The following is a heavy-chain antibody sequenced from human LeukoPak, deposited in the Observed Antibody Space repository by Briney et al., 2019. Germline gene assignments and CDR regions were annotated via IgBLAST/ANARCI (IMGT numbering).Heavy chain of an antibody. CDR3: AKGGIVEFDY. Sequence: PGGSLRLSCAASGFTFSSYGMHWVRQAPGKGLEWVAVISYDGSNKYYADSVKGRFTISRDNSKNTLYLQMNSLRAEDTAVYYCAKGGIVEFDYWGQGTLVTVSS. CDR1: GFTFSSYG. CDR2: ISYDGSNK. V-gene: IGHV3-30*18. D-gene: IGHD1-26*01. J-gene: IGHJ4*02.